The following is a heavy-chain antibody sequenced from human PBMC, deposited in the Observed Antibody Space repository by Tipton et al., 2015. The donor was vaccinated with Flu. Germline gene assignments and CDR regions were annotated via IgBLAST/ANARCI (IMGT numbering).Heavy chain of an antibody. V-gene: IGHV4-59*07. D-gene: IGHD3-16*01. CDR1: RGSIANYY. J-gene: IGHJ6*02. Sequence: TLSLTCTVSRGSIANYYWAWIRQPPGRGLEWIAYISHSRITNYNPSLKSRATMSVDTSKNQFSLNLTSVTAADTAVYYCARTTYDYTDYGTPGAYGMDVWSQGTTVTVSS. CDR2: ISHSRIT. CDR3: ARTTYDYTDYGTPGAYGMDV.